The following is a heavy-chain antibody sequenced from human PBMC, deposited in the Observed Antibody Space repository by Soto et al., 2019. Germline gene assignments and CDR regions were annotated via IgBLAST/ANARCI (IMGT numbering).Heavy chain of an antibody. CDR1: GFTFSSYA. Sequence: GGSLRLSCAASGFTFSSYAMSWVRQAPGKGLEWVSAISGSGGSTYYADSVKGRFTISRDNSKNTLYLQMNSLRAEDTAVYYCAKHIVVVPAQFYYYYGMDVWGQGTTVTVSS. D-gene: IGHD2-2*01. CDR2: ISGSGGST. J-gene: IGHJ6*02. CDR3: AKHIVVVPAQFYYYYGMDV. V-gene: IGHV3-23*01.